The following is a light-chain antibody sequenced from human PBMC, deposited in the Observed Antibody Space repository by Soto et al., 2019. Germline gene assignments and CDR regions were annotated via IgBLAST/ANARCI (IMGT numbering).Light chain of an antibody. V-gene: IGLV2-11*01. Sequence: QSALTQRRSVSGSPGQSVTISCTGTSIDVGGYNYVSWYQQHPGKAPKLMIYDVSKRPSGVPDRFSGSKSGNTASLTISGLQAEDEADYYCCSYAGSYTRYVFGIGTKLTVL. CDR3: CSYAGSYTRYV. CDR1: SIDVGGYNY. J-gene: IGLJ1*01. CDR2: DVS.